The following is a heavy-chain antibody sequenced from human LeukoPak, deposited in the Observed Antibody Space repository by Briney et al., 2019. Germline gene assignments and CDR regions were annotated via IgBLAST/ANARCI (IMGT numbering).Heavy chain of an antibody. CDR2: IYFSENT. J-gene: IGHJ3*02. D-gene: IGHD3-3*01. V-gene: IGHV4-59*01. Sequence: SETLSLTCTVSGGSISDYYWSWLRQSPGKGLEWIGNIYFSENTNYNSSLKSRVSISTDTSKNQLSLTMTSVTAAVTAVYYCARPSMFRFGAYDIWGHGTMVTVSS. CDR1: GGSISDYY. CDR3: ARPSMFRFGAYDI.